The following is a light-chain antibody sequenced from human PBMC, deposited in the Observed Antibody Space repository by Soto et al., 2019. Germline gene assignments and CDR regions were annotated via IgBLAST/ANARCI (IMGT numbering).Light chain of an antibody. V-gene: IGLV7-46*01. CDR3: SLSYSGLRV. Sequence: QTVVTQEPSLTVSPGGTVTFTCGSSTGTVTTSHYPYWFQQKPGQAPRTLIYDTDNKHSWTPARFSGSLVGGKPALTLSGAQPEDEADYYYSLSYSGLRVFGGGTKLTVL. CDR1: TGTVTTSHY. CDR2: DTD. J-gene: IGLJ3*02.